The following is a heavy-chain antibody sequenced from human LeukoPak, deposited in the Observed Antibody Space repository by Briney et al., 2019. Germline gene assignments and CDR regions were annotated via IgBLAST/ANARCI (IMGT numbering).Heavy chain of an antibody. CDR3: SKGGSSSLYPN. Sequence: GGSLRLSCAASGFTFSSYGMQWVRQAPGKGLEWVAVISYDGSNKYYADSVKGRFTISRDNSKNTLYLQMNSLRAEDTAVYYCSKGGSSSLYPNWGQGTLVTVSS. CDR1: GFTFSSYG. V-gene: IGHV3-30*18. CDR2: ISYDGSNK. J-gene: IGHJ4*02. D-gene: IGHD6-13*01.